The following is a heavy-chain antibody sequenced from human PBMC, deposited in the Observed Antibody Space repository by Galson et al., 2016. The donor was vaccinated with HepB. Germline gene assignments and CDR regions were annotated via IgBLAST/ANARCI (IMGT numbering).Heavy chain of an antibody. CDR2: IWHDGTNN. D-gene: IGHD2-15*01. J-gene: IGHJ6*02. CDR3: GKGRGSGSYYGTDV. CDR1: GFSFSDHA. Sequence: SLRLSCAASGFSFSDHAMHWVRQAPGKGLEWLAVIWHDGTNNFYADSVKDRFTISRDNSKNTLFLQMSSLGAEDTAVYYCGKGRGSGSYYGTDVWGQGTTVTVSS. V-gene: IGHV3-33*06.